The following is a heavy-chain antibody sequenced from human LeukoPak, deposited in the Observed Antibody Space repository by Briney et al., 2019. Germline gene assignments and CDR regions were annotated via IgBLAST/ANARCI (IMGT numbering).Heavy chain of an antibody. J-gene: IGHJ3*01. CDR1: GGSISSSSYY. CDR3: AHFRGGAFDF. V-gene: IGHV4-39*01. D-gene: IGHD3-16*01. Sequence: SETLSLTCTVSGGSISSSSYYWGWIRQPPGKWLEWIGSVYYSGSTYYNPSLTSRVTITVDTSKNQFALKLSSVTAADTAVYYCAHFRGGAFDFWGQGTMVTVSA. CDR2: VYYSGST.